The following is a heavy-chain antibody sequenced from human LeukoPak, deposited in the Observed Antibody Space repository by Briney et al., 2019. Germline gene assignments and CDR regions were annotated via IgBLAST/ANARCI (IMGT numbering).Heavy chain of an antibody. V-gene: IGHV1-69*13. CDR2: IIPIFGTA. CDR1: GGTFSSYA. Sequence: SVKVSCKASGGTFSSYAISWVRQAPGQGLEWMGGIIPIFGTANYAQKFQGRVTITADESTSTAYMELSSLRSEDTAVYYCARTIYDILTGYWTYYYYMDVWGKGTTVTASS. D-gene: IGHD3-9*01. CDR3: ARTIYDILTGYWTYYYYMDV. J-gene: IGHJ6*03.